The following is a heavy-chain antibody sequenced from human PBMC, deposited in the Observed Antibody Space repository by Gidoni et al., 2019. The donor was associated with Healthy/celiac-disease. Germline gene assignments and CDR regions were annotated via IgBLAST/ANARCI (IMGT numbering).Heavy chain of an antibody. Sequence: EVQLVESGGGLVKPGGSLRLSCAASGFTFSRYSMNWVRQAPGKGLEWVSSISSSSSYIYYADSVKGRFTISRDNAKNSLHLQMNSLRAEDTAVYYCARDFSSGWSVFAFDIWGQGTMVTVSS. V-gene: IGHV3-21*01. CDR3: ARDFSSGWSVFAFDI. J-gene: IGHJ3*02. CDR2: ISSSSSYI. CDR1: GFTFSRYS. D-gene: IGHD6-19*01.